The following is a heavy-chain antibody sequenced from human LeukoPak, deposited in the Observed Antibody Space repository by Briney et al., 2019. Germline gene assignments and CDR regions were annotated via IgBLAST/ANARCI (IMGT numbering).Heavy chain of an antibody. J-gene: IGHJ4*02. V-gene: IGHV1-69*05. CDR2: IIPIFGTA. Sequence: GASVKVSCKASGGTFSSYAISWVRQAPGQGLEWMGRIIPIFGTANYAQKFQGRVTITTDESTSTAYMELSSLRSVDTAVYYCASDYGDYIGYWGQGTLVTVSS. CDR1: GGTFSSYA. CDR3: ASDYGDYIGY. D-gene: IGHD4-17*01.